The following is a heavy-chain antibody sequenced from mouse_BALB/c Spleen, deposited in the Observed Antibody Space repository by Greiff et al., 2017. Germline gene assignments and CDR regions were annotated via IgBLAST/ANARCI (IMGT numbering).Heavy chain of an antibody. CDR2: ISNGGGST. CDR1: GFTFSSYT. V-gene: IGHV5-12-2*01. D-gene: IGHD2-1*01. CDR3: ARHGNYVGYAMDY. J-gene: IGHJ2*01. Sequence: EVQLVDSGGGLVQPGGSLKLSCAASGFTFSSYTMSWVRQTPEKRLEWVAYISNGGGSTYYPDTVKGRFTISRDNAKNTLYLQMSSLKSEDTAMYYCARHGNYVGYAMDYWGQGTTLTVSS.